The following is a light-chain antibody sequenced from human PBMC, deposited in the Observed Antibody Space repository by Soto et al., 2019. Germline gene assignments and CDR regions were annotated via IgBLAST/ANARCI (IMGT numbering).Light chain of an antibody. J-gene: IGLJ1*01. Sequence: QSALTQPASVSGSPGQSITISCTGSSSDIGAYDYVSWYQQRPVKAPKLMIFDVTNRPSGVSDRFSGSKSGNTASLTISGLQTEDEDDYYCISYTSTSTPYVFGTGPKVTVL. CDR2: DVT. CDR1: SSDIGAYDY. V-gene: IGLV2-14*01. CDR3: ISYTSTSTPYV.